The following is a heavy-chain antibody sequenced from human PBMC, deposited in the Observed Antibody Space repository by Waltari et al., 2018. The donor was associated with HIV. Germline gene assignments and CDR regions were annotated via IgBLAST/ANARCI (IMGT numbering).Heavy chain of an antibody. D-gene: IGHD3-22*01. Sequence: EVLLAESGGGLIQPGGSLGLSCTVSNSSISAKHVTWIRQAPGGSLEWVAVVYPDDTTHYADSVSGRFTISRAKSRTKVFLLMNSLFVDDTATYFCATGVRYYGPWGQGTRVTVSS. CDR3: ATGVRYYGP. V-gene: IGHV3-53*01. J-gene: IGHJ5*02. CDR2: VYPDDTT. CDR1: NSSISAKH.